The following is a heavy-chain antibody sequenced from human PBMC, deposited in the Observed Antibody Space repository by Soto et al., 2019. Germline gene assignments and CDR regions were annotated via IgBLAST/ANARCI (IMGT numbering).Heavy chain of an antibody. CDR2: IYYSGST. CDR1: GGSISSYY. Sequence: SETLSLTCTVSGGSISSYYWSWIRQPPGKGLEWIGYIYYSGSTNYNPSLKSRVTISVDTSKNQFSLKLSSVTAADTAVYYCARAGSGYRSSSNCQRNWFDPWGQGTLVTVSS. CDR3: ARAGSGYRSSSNCQRNWFDP. D-gene: IGHD2-2*03. J-gene: IGHJ5*02. V-gene: IGHV4-59*01.